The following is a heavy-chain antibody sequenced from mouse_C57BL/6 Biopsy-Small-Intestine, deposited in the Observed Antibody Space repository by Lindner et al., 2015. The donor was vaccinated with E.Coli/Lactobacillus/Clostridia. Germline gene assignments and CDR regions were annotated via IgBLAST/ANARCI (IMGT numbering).Heavy chain of an antibody. CDR3: ARRDGYDGGSFDY. D-gene: IGHD2-2*01. Sequence: VQLQESGAELMKPGASVKLSCKATGYTFTGYWIEWVKQRPGHGLEWIGEILPGSGSTNYNEKFKGKATLTVDKSSSTAYMLFSSLPSEDSAVYFCARRDGYDGGSFDYWGQGTTLTVSS. CDR1: GYTFTGYW. CDR2: ILPGSGST. V-gene: IGHV1-9*01. J-gene: IGHJ2*01.